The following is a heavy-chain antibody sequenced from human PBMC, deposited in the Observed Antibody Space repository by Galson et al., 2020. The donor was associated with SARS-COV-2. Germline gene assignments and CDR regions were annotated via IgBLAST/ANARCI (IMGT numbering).Heavy chain of an antibody. CDR2: VYYTGST. CDR1: GDSISSSTSY. Sequence: SEALSLTCTVSGDSISSSTSYWGWIRQPPGKGLEWIGVVYYTGSTYYKSSLKSRVTISIDTSKKQFSLNLNFMTAADTAVYYCARWVTTGRLGGFDIWGKGTMVGVSS. V-gene: IGHV4-39*07. D-gene: IGHD3-10*01. J-gene: IGHJ3*02. CDR3: ARWVTTGRLGGFDI.